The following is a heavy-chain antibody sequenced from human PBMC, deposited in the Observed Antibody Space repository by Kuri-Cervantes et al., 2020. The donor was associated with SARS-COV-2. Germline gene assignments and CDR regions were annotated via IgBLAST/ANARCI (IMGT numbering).Heavy chain of an antibody. CDR2: IYHSGST. Sequence: SETLSLTCTASGGSISSGGYYWSWIRQPPGKGLEWIGYIYHSGSTYYNPSLKSRVTISVDRSKNQFSLKLSSVTAADTAVYYCARSFSSWYPDYWGQGTLVTVSS. CDR3: ARSFSSWYPDY. V-gene: IGHV4-30-2*01. CDR1: GGSISSGGYY. J-gene: IGHJ4*02. D-gene: IGHD6-13*01.